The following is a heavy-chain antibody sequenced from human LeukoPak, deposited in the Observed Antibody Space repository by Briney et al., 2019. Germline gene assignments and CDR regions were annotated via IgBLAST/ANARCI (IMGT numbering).Heavy chain of an antibody. D-gene: IGHD6-13*01. V-gene: IGHV3-21*04. J-gene: IGHJ4*02. CDR2: ISSSSSYI. CDR1: GFTFSSYS. CDR3: AKGIAAHNQQTGFDY. Sequence: GSLRLSCAASGFTFSSYSMNWVRQAPGKGLEWVSSISSSSSYIYYADSVKGRFTISRDNAKNSLYLQMNSLRAEDMALYYCAKGIAAHNQQTGFDYWGQGTLVTVSS.